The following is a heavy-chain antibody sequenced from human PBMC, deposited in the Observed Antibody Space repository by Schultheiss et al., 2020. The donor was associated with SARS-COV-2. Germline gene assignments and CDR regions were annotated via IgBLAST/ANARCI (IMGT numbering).Heavy chain of an antibody. V-gene: IGHV3-30*02. CDR3: ARESARSGISGWGRACDM. CDR2: IRSDGTTK. J-gene: IGHJ3*02. CDR1: GFPFSTYG. Sequence: GESLKISCAAAGFPFSTYGMHWVRQAPGKGLEWLAFIRSDGTTKYYVDSLKGRLTISRDNSKNTLDLQMNSLRVEDTAVYHCARESARSGISGWGRACDMWGQGTAVTVSS. D-gene: IGHD6-19*01.